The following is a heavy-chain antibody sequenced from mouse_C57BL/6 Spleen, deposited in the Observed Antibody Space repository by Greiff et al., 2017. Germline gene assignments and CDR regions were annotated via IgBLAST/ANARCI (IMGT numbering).Heavy chain of an antibody. CDR3: ASDGLWDYDAWFAY. Sequence: EVKLMESGGGLVKPGGSLKLSCAASGFTFSSYAMSWVRQTPEKRLEWVATISDGGSYTYYPDNVKGRFTISRDKAKNNLYLQMSHLKSEDTAMXYWASDGLWDYDAWFAYWGQGTLVTVSA. D-gene: IGHD2-4*01. J-gene: IGHJ3*01. CDR1: GFTFSSYA. CDR2: ISDGGSYT. V-gene: IGHV5-4*03.